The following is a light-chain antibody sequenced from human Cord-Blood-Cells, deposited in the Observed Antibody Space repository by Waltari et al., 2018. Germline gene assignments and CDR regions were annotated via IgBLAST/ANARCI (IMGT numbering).Light chain of an antibody. Sequence: EIVLTQSPATLFLSPGARATLSCRASQSVSSYFAWYQQKPGQAPRLLIYDASNRATGIPARFSGSGSGTNFTLTSSSLEPEDFAVYYCQQRSNWPLTFGGGTKVEIK. CDR1: QSVSSY. CDR3: QQRSNWPLT. CDR2: DAS. J-gene: IGKJ4*01. V-gene: IGKV3-11*01.